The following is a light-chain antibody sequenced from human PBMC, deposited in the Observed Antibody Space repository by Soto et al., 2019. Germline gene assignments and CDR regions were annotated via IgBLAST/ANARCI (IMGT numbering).Light chain of an antibody. J-gene: IGKJ5*01. CDR3: QQRLSWPIT. V-gene: IGKV3-11*01. CDR1: ESVRDE. Sequence: EAVLTQSPATLSLSPGERATLSCRASESVRDELGWYQQKPGQASRLLIFDSSNRATGIPARFSGSGYGTDFTLSISSLEPEDFAVYYCQQRLSWPITFGQGTRLEI. CDR2: DSS.